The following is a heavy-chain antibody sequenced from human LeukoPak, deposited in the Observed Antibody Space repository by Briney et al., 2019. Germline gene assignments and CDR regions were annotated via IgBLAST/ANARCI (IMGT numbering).Heavy chain of an antibody. CDR3: AKVSGRIQICPQPFGDGTDV. J-gene: IGHJ6*02. V-gene: IGHV3-23*01. D-gene: IGHD3-10*01. Sequence: PGGSLRLSCAASGFTFSTDVMSWVRQTPGKGLECVSAISGSGGNTYYADSGKGRFTISRDNSKNMLSLQMNTLRAEDPAVYSCAKVSGRIQICPQPFGDGTDVWGQGTTVTVSS. CDR1: GFTFSTDV. CDR2: ISGSGGNT.